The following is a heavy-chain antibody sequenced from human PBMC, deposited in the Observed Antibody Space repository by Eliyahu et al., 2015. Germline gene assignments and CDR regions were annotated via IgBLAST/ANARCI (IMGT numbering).Heavy chain of an antibody. V-gene: IGHV3-21*01. D-gene: IGHD6-19*01. Sequence: EVQLVESGGGLVKPGGSLRXSCAASGFTFSSXSMNWVRQAPGKGLEWVSSISSSSSYIYYADSVKGRFTISRDNAKNSLYLQMNSLRAEDTAVYYCARDGKQWLVPTVDYWGQGTLVTVSS. CDR3: ARDGKQWLVPTVDY. CDR1: GFTFSSXS. J-gene: IGHJ4*02. CDR2: ISSSSSYI.